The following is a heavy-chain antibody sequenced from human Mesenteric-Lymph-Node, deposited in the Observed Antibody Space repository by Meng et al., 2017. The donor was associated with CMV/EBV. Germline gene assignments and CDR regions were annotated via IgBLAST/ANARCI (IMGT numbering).Heavy chain of an antibody. D-gene: IGHD3-9*01. CDR2: ISYDGSNK. CDR3: ARVGRYFDWLLSAQNY. CDR1: GFTFSSYG. V-gene: IGHV3-30*12. J-gene: IGHJ4*02. Sequence: GGSLRLSCAASGFTFSSYGMHWVRQAPGKGLEWVAVISYDGSNKDYADSVKGRFTISRDDSKNTLYLQMNSLRAEDTAVYYCARVGRYFDWLLSAQNYWGQGTLVTVSS.